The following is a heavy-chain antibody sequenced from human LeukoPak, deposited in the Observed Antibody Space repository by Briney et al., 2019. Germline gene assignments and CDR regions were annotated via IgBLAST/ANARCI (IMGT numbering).Heavy chain of an antibody. V-gene: IGHV4-59*08. J-gene: IGHJ3*02. D-gene: IGHD5-18*01. Sequence: PSETLSLTCTVSGDSISTYYWSWMRQPPGQGLEWIGYVHYSGTTNYNPSLKSRVIISVDASKNQLSLKLTSLTAADTAVYYCARPGSGYTASGAFEIWGQGTMVTVSS. CDR3: ARPGSGYTASGAFEI. CDR1: GDSISTYY. CDR2: VHYSGTT.